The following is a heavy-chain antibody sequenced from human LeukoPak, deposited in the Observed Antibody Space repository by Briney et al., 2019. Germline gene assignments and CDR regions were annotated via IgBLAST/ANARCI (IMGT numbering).Heavy chain of an antibody. D-gene: IGHD3-9*01. CDR2: IYTSGST. J-gene: IGHJ5*02. V-gene: IGHV4-61*02. CDR3: AGTDFDWLFRNWFDP. Sequence: PSETLSLTCTVSGGSLSSGSYCWSWIRQPAGKGLEWIRRIYTSGSTNYNPSLESRVTISVDTSKNQFSLKLSSVTAADTAVYYCAGTDFDWLFRNWFDPWGQGTLVTVSS. CDR1: GGSLSSGSYC.